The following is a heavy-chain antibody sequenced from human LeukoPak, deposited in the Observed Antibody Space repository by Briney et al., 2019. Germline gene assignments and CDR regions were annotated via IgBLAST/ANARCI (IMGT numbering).Heavy chain of an antibody. CDR2: IIPIFGTA. CDR1: GGTFSSYA. V-gene: IGHV1-69*06. D-gene: IGHD3-10*01. Sequence: SVEVSCKASGGTFSSYAISWVRQAPGQGLEWMGGIIPIFGTAIYAQKFQGRVTMTADTSRDTVYMELTSLRSEDTAVYYCATEGKMVRGVYTDYWGQGTLVTVSS. CDR3: ATEGKMVRGVYTDY. J-gene: IGHJ4*02.